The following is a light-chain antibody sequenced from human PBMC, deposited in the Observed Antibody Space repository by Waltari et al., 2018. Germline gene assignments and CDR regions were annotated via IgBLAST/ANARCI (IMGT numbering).Light chain of an antibody. J-gene: IGKJ5*01. Sequence: EIVLTQSPATLSLSPGQRGTLSCRASQSVGGNLAWYQQKPGQAPRLLIYDASNRATSIPARFSGSGSGTDFTLTISSLEPEDFAVYYCQQRRTWPSITFGQGTRLDI. CDR3: QQRRTWPSIT. V-gene: IGKV3-11*01. CDR1: QSVGGN. CDR2: DAS.